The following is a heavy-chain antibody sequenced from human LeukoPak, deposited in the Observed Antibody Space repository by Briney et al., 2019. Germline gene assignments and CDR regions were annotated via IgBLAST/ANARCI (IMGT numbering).Heavy chain of an antibody. J-gene: IGHJ4*02. V-gene: IGHV1-18*01. CDR2: ISAYNGNT. D-gene: IGHD5-24*01. Sequence: GASVKVSCKASGYTFTSYGISWVRQAPGQGLEWMGWISAYNGNTNYAQKLQGRVTMTTDTSTSTAYMELRSLRSDDTAVYYCARTHRSAGYGDGYNYGYWGQGTLVTVSS. CDR1: GYTFTSYG. CDR3: ARTHRSAGYGDGYNYGY.